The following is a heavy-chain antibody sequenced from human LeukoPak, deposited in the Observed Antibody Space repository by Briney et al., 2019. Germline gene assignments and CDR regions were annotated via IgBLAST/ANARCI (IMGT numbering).Heavy chain of an antibody. CDR3: ARDLIETIFGVVIIGGWFDP. CDR2: IIPIFGTA. D-gene: IGHD3-3*01. CDR1: GGTFSSYA. J-gene: IGHJ5*02. Sequence: SVKVSCKASGGTFSSYAISWVPQAPGQGLEWMGGIIPIFGTANYAQKFQGRVTITADESTSTAYMELSSLRSEDTAVYYCARDLIETIFGVVIIGGWFDPWGQGTLVTVSS. V-gene: IGHV1-69*13.